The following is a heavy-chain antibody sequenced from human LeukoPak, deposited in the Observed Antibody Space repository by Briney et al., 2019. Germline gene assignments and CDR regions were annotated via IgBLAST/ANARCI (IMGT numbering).Heavy chain of an antibody. CDR2: IRYDGSNK. Sequence: PGGSLRLSCAASGFTFSSYGMHWVRQAPGKGLEWVAFIRYDGSNKYYADSVKGRFTISRDNSKNTLYLQMNSLRAEDTAVYYCAKGGTVRGVTIPYNWFDPWGQGTLVTVSS. CDR3: AKGGTVRGVTIPYNWFDP. D-gene: IGHD3-10*01. V-gene: IGHV3-30*02. CDR1: GFTFSSYG. J-gene: IGHJ5*02.